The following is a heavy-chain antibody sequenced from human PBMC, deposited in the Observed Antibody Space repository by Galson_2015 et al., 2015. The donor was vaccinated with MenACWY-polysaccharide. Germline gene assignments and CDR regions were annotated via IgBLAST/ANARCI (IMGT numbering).Heavy chain of an antibody. V-gene: IGHV3-7*01. J-gene: IGHJ4*02. CDR3: ARVRLRDVGRYFDC. CDR1: GFTFSSFW. D-gene: IGHD1-26*01. Sequence: SLRLSCAASGFTFSSFWMAWVRQAPGKGLEWVANIKQDGSERYYVDSVQGRFTISRDNAENSLSLQMNSLRAEDTAVYYCARVRLRDVGRYFDCWGQGTLVTVSS. CDR2: IKQDGSER.